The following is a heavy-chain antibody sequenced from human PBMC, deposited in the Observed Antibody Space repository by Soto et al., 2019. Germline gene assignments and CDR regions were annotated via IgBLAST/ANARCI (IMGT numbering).Heavy chain of an antibody. J-gene: IGHJ4*02. D-gene: IGHD2-15*01. CDR2: IIPILGIA. Sequence: QVPLVQSGAEVKKPGSSVKVSCKASGGTFSSYTISWVRQAPGQGLEWMGRIIPILGIANYAQKFQGRVTITADKSTSTAYMELSSLRSEDTAVYYCASYAEGYCSGGSCYWGFDYWGQGTLVTVSS. CDR1: GGTFSSYT. V-gene: IGHV1-69*02. CDR3: ASYAEGYCSGGSCYWGFDY.